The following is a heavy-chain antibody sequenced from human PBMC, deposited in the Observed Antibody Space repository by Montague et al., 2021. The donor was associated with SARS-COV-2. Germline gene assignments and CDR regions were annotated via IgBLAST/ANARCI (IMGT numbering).Heavy chain of an antibody. J-gene: IGHJ3*02. CDR3: ARGFSWMGNAFDI. V-gene: IGHV4-59*01. CDR1: GGSFSDYY. D-gene: IGHD2-15*01. CDR2: IKHSGST. Sequence: SETLSLTCAVYGGSFSDYYWSWIRQPPGKGLEWIGYIKHSGSTNYNPSLKSRVTISVDTSKNQLSLKLNSVTAADTAVYFCARGFSWMGNAFDIWGQGAKVTVTS.